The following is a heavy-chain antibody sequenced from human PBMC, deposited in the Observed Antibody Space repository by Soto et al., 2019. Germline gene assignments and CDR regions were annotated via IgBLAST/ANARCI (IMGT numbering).Heavy chain of an antibody. CDR3: ARDIYSGSYFIDY. CDR1: GFTVSSNY. D-gene: IGHD1-26*01. V-gene: IGHV3-53*01. J-gene: IGHJ4*02. CDR2: IYSGGST. Sequence: EVQLVESGGGLIQPGGSLRLSCAASGFTVSSNYMSWVRQAPGKGLEWVSVIYSGGSTYYADSVKGRFTISRDNSKNTLYLQMNSLRAEDTAVYYCARDIYSGSYFIDYWGQGTLVTVSS.